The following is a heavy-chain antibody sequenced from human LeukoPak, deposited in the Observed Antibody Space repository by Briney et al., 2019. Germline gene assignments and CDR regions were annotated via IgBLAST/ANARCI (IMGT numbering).Heavy chain of an antibody. J-gene: IGHJ4*02. CDR3: ARDSWGWELLFHFDY. D-gene: IGHD1-26*01. V-gene: IGHV1-2*04. Sequence: PLASVKVSCKASGYTFTGYYIHWVRQAPGQGLEWMGWINPNSGDTDYAQKFKGWVTMTRDTSISTAYMEVNRLRYDDTAVYYCARDSWGWELLFHFDYWGQGTLVTVSS. CDR1: GYTFTGYY. CDR2: INPNSGDT.